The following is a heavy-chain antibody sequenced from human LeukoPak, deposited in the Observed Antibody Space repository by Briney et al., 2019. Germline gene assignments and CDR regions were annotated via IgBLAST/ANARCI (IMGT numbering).Heavy chain of an antibody. CDR2: ISSGGRTI. Sequence: GVPLRLSCEGFGMTFSDYNMNWVRQAPGRGREWISFISSGGRTIYHAGSVKGRFTISRDNARNTLSLEMNSLGGDDTALYYFAGVDGSIYHYLYMFRWGEGSTFSVSS. CDR3: AGVDGSIYHYLYMFR. V-gene: IGHV3-69-1*02. J-gene: IGHJ6*01. D-gene: IGHD1-26*01. CDR1: GMTFSDYN.